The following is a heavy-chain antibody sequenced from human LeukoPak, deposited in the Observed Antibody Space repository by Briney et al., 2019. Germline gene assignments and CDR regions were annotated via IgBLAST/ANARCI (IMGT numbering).Heavy chain of an antibody. J-gene: IGHJ5*02. Sequence: SETLSLTCTVSGRSISSYYWSWIRQPAGKGLEWIGRIYTSGSTNYNPSRKSRVTMSVDTSKNQFSLKLSSVTAADTAVYYCARGVVVVPAAIRSTYWFDPWGQGTLVTVSS. CDR3: ARGVVVVPAAIRSTYWFDP. V-gene: IGHV4-4*07. CDR1: GRSISSYY. CDR2: IYTSGST. D-gene: IGHD2-2*02.